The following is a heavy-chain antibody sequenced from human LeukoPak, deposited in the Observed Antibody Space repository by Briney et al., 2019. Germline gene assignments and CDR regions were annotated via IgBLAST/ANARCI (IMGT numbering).Heavy chain of an antibody. CDR1: GGSISKYY. D-gene: IGHD6-19*01. J-gene: IGHJ1*01. CDR3: ARLGNEAVANPPH. Sequence: SETLSLTCTVSGGSISKYYWSWIRQPPGKGLEWIGYINYRGSTNYSPSLKSRVTISIDTSKNQFSLNLSSVAAADTAVYFCARLGNEAVANPPHWGQGTLVTVSS. V-gene: IGHV4-59*08. CDR2: INYRGST.